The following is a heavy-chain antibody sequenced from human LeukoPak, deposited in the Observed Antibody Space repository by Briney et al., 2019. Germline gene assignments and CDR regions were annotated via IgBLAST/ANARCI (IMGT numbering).Heavy chain of an antibody. CDR3: AGWNRDFDY. D-gene: IGHD1-1*01. J-gene: IGHJ4*02. CDR1: RYTFTSYS. Sequence: ASVKVSRKPSRYTFTSYSISWVRHAPGQGGEWMGWISAYNSNTIYAQKLQGRVTMTTDTSTSTAYMELRSLRSDDTAVYYCAGWNRDFDYWGQGTLVTVSS. V-gene: IGHV1-18*01. CDR2: ISAYNSNT.